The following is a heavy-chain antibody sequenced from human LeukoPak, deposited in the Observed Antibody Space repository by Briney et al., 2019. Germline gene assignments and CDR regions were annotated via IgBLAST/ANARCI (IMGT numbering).Heavy chain of an antibody. Sequence: GGPLRLSCAPSGFTFIRYAMPWSLQAPGKRLEWVSAISGRGGSTYYAVSVKGRFTISRDNSKHPLYLQMNSLRAEDTAVYYCAKGGFGALLASWLDYWGQGTLVTVSS. CDR1: GFTFIRYA. D-gene: IGHD3-10*01. V-gene: IGHV3-23*01. CDR3: AKGGFGALLASWLDY. J-gene: IGHJ4*02. CDR2: ISGRGGST.